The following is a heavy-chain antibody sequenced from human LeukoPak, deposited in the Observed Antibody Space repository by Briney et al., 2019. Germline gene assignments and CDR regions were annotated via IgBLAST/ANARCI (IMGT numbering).Heavy chain of an antibody. CDR1: GGTFSSCA. CDR2: IIPIFGTA. Sequence: SVKVSCKAFGGTFSSCAISWVRQAPGQGLEWMGGIIPIFGTANYAQKFQGRVTITADESTSTAYMELSSLRSEDTAVYYCARDLNSGYEDYFDYWGLGTLVTVSS. J-gene: IGHJ4*02. D-gene: IGHD5-12*01. CDR3: ARDLNSGYEDYFDY. V-gene: IGHV1-69*13.